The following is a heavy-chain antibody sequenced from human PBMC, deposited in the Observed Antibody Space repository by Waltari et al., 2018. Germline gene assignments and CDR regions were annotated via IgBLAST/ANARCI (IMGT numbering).Heavy chain of an antibody. Sequence: QVQLQESGPGLVKPSETLSLTCTVSGGSISSHYWSWIRQPPGKGLEWIGYIYYSGRTNYNPSLKSRVTISVDTSKNQFSLKLSSVTAADTAVYYCARYQDFDAFDIWGQGTMVIVSS. CDR2: IYYSGRT. CDR1: GGSISSHY. CDR3: ARYQDFDAFDI. D-gene: IGHD2-15*01. J-gene: IGHJ3*02. V-gene: IGHV4-59*11.